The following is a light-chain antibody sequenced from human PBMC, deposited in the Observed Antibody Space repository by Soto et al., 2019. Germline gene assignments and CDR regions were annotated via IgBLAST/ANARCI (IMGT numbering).Light chain of an antibody. CDR2: KTS. CDR3: QQFAISTT. CDR1: QNVNIW. J-gene: IGKJ1*01. Sequence: DIQVTQSPSTLSAFVGDRVILTCRASQNVNIWLAWYQQRPRKAPKLLIYKTSSLESGVPSRFSGSGSGTEFTLTISSLQPDDFATYYCQQFAISTTFGQGTKVDIK. V-gene: IGKV1-5*03.